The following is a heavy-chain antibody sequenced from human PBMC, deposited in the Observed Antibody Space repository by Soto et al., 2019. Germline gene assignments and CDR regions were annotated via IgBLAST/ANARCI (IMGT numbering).Heavy chain of an antibody. D-gene: IGHD1-26*01. V-gene: IGHV1-2*02. J-gene: IGHJ6*02. CDR3: AKGGAIVAAGTRVYLYNAMDV. CDR2: INPNSGDT. Sequence: GASVKVSCKASGYTFTGYYVHWVRQAPGQGLEWMGWINPNSGDTYLAQRFQGRVTMNRDTSRGTAYMELRGLTSEDTAEYYCAKGGAIVAAGTRVYLYNAMDVWGQGTTVTVSS. CDR1: GYTFTGYY.